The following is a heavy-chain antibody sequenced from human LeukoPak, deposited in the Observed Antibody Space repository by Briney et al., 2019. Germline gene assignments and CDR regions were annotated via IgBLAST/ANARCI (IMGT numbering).Heavy chain of an antibody. CDR3: ARLHSSSWYLLDY. CDR1: GGSISSSSYY. Sequence: SETLSLTCTVSGGSISSSSYYWGWIRQPPGKGLEWIGSIYYSGSTYYNPSLKSRVTISVDTSKNQFSLKLSSVTAADTAVYYCARLHSSSWYLLDYWGQGTLVTVSS. V-gene: IGHV4-39*01. J-gene: IGHJ4*02. CDR2: IYYSGST. D-gene: IGHD6-13*01.